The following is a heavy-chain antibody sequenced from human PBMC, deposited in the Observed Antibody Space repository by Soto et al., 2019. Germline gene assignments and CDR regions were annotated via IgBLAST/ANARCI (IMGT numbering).Heavy chain of an antibody. D-gene: IGHD6-19*01. Sequence: QVQLQQWGAGLLKPSETLSLTCAVYGGSFSGYYWSWIRQPPGKGLEWIGEINHSGSTNYNPSLKSRVTRAVDTSKNQFSLKLSSVTAADTAVYYCARVRQWLVRSYYFDYWGQGTLVTVSS. CDR3: ARVRQWLVRSYYFDY. J-gene: IGHJ4*02. CDR1: GGSFSGYY. V-gene: IGHV4-34*01. CDR2: INHSGST.